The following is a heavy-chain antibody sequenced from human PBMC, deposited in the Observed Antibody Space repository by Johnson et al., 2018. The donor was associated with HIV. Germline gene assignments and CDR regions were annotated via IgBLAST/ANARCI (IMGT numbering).Heavy chain of an antibody. CDR3: ARDLKSYYDSSGYFDAFDI. D-gene: IGHD3-22*01. CDR2: IYSGGST. J-gene: IGHJ3*02. CDR1: GFTVSSNY. Sequence: EVQLVEYGGGLVQPGGSLRLSCAASGFTVSSNYMSWVRQAPGKGLECVSVIYSGGSTYYADSVKGRFTISRDNAKNSLYLQMNSLRAEDTALYYCARDLKSYYDSSGYFDAFDIWGQGTMVTVSS. V-gene: IGHV3-66*01.